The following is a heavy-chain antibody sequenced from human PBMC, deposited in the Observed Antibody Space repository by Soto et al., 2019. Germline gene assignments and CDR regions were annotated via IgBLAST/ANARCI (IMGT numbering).Heavy chain of an antibody. CDR3: AKETYYDDSSGYYSRGPIDD. CDR1: GFTFSSYA. J-gene: IGHJ4*02. D-gene: IGHD3-22*01. CDR2: ISGSGGST. V-gene: IGHV3-23*01. Sequence: GGSLRLSCAASGFTFSSYAMSWVRQAPGKGLEWVSAISGSGGSTYYADSVKGRFTISRDNSKNTLYLQMNSLRAEDTAVYYCAKETYYDDSSGYYSRGPIDDWGQGTLVTVSS.